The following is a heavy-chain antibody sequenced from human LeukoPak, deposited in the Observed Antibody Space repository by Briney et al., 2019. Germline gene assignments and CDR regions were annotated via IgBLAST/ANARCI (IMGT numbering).Heavy chain of an antibody. J-gene: IGHJ3*02. D-gene: IGHD1-26*01. Sequence: GESLTISCKGSGYRFTTYWIGWVRQMPGKGLEWMGIIYPTDSDTIYSPSFQGHVTISADRSLNTAYLQWSSLKASDTAMYYCARQGFGGNYQSDAFDIWGQGTMVTVYS. CDR1: GYRFTTYW. CDR3: ARQGFGGNYQSDAFDI. CDR2: IYPTDSDT. V-gene: IGHV5-51*01.